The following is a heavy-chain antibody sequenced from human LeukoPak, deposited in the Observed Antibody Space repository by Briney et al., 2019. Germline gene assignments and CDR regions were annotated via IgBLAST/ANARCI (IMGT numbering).Heavy chain of an antibody. D-gene: IGHD6-19*01. Sequence: PSETLSLTCAVYGGSFSDYYWSWIRQPPGKGLEWIGEINHSGSTNYNPSLKSRVTISVDTSKNQFSLKLSSVTAADTAVYYCARRALYSSGWSSYYYYYMDVWGKGTTVTVSS. CDR2: INHSGST. J-gene: IGHJ6*03. CDR1: GGSFSDYY. CDR3: ARRALYSSGWSSYYYYYMDV. V-gene: IGHV4-34*01.